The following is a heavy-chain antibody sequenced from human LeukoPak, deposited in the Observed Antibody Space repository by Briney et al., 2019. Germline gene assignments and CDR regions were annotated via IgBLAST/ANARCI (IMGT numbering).Heavy chain of an antibody. CDR2: IYTSGGT. CDR1: GGSISSYY. Sequence: PSETLSLTCTVSGGSISSYYWSWVRQPPGKGLELIGYIYTSGGTTYNASLESGVTISVDTSSKHFSLKLSSVTAADTAVYYCARLNPDRSCSGGSCYVFSWYDPCRQGTLVTASS. V-gene: IGHV4-4*09. D-gene: IGHD2-15*01. J-gene: IGHJ5*02. CDR3: ARLNPDRSCSGGSCYVFSWYDP.